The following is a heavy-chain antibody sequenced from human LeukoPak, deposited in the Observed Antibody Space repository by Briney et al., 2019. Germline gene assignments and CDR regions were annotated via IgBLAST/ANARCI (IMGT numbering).Heavy chain of an antibody. CDR3: ARQGSYDNSGYSFDY. CDR1: GYSLINHW. J-gene: IGHJ4*02. Sequence: GASVKISCKASGYSLINHWIGWVRQMPGKGLDWMGIIYPGNADATYSPSFQGQVTISADKSTTTVYLQWSSLKASVTAMYYCARQGSYDNSGYSFDYWGQGTLVTVSS. V-gene: IGHV5-51*01. D-gene: IGHD3-22*01. CDR2: IYPGNADA.